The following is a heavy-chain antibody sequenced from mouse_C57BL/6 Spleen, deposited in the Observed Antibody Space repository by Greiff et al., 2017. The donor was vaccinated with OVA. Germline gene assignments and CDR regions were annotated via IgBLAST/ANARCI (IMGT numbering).Heavy chain of an antibody. J-gene: IGHJ4*01. Sequence: QVQLQQSGAELVRPGASVRLSCKASGYTFTDYEMHWVKQTPVHGLEWIGAIDPETGGTAYNQKFKGKAILTADKSSSTAYMELRSLTSEDSAVYYCTNGSSTGAMDYWGQGTSVTVSS. D-gene: IGHD1-1*01. CDR1: GYTFTDYE. V-gene: IGHV1-15*01. CDR2: IDPETGGT. CDR3: TNGSSTGAMDY.